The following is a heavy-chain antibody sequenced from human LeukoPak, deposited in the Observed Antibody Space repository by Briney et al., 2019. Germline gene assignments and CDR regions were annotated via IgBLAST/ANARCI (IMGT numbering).Heavy chain of an antibody. D-gene: IGHD6-13*01. J-gene: IGHJ4*02. CDR3: ARDFSSWYERPHTGSDY. CDR2: IIPIFGTA. V-gene: IGHV1-69*13. CDR1: GGTFSSYA. Sequence: SVKVSCKASGGTFSSYAISWVRQAPGQGLEWMGGIIPIFGTANYAQKFQGRVTITADESTSIAYMELSSLRSEDTAVYYCARDFSSWYERPHTGSDYWGQGTLVTVSS.